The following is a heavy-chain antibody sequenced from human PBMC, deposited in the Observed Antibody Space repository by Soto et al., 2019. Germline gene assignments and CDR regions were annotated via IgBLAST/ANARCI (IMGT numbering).Heavy chain of an antibody. CDR3: ARERVTRRIAAVLSPKGGGFGY. J-gene: IGHJ4*02. V-gene: IGHV4-61*01. Sequence: SETLSLTCTLSVGSVSSASYYWSWFRQPPGKGLEWIGYIYYSGSTNYNPSLKSRVTISVDTSKNQFSLKLSSVTAADTAVYYCARERVTRRIAAVLSPKGGGFGYWGQGTLVTVSS. CDR1: VGSVSSASYY. CDR2: IYYSGST. D-gene: IGHD6-13*01.